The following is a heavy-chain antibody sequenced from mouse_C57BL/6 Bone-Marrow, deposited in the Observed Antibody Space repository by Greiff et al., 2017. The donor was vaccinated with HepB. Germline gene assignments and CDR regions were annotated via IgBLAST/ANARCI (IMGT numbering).Heavy chain of an antibody. V-gene: IGHV1-15*01. J-gene: IGHJ3*01. D-gene: IGHD2-2*01. Sequence: QVQLQQSGAELVRPGASVTLSCKASGYTFTDYEMHWVKQTPVHGLEWIGAIDPETGGTAYNQKFKGKAILTADKSSSTAYMDLRSLTYEDSAVYYCTRSGVLVTTVGPPWFAYWGQGTLVTVSA. CDR3: TRSGVLVTTVGPPWFAY. CDR1: GYTFTDYE. CDR2: IDPETGGT.